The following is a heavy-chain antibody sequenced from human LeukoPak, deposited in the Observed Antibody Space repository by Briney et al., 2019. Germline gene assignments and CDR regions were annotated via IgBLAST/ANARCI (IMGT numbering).Heavy chain of an antibody. D-gene: IGHD6-19*01. J-gene: IGHJ6*03. V-gene: IGHV4-34*01. CDR2: ITHSGST. CDR1: GGSFSVYY. Sequence: SESLSLTCAVYGGSFSVYYWSWIRQPPGRGLEWIGEITHSGSTKYNPSLKSRVIISVDTSKNQFSLKLSSVTAADTAVYYCARHDGYSSGWGGYYYYMDVWGKGTTVTISS. CDR3: ARHDGYSSGWGGYYYYMDV.